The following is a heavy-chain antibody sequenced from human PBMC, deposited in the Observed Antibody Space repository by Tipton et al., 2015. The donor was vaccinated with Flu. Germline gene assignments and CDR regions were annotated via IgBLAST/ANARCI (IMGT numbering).Heavy chain of an antibody. CDR3: ASGYSYGVYYYYGMDV. J-gene: IGHJ6*02. V-gene: IGHV4-31*03. D-gene: IGHD5-18*01. Sequence: TLSLTCTVSGGSISSGGYYWSWIRQHPGKGLEWIGYIYYSGSTYYNPSLKSRVTISVDTSKNQFSLKLSSVTAADTAVYYCASGYSYGVYYYYGMDVWGQGTTVTVSS. CDR2: IYYSGST. CDR1: GGSISSGGYY.